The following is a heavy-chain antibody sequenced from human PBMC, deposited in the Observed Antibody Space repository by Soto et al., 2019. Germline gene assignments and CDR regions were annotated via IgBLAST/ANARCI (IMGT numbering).Heavy chain of an antibody. Sequence: SLRLSCAASGFTFSSYGMHWVRQAPGKGLEWVAGIQYDGSNKYYADSVKGRFTISRDNSKNTLFLQMNSLRAEDTAVFYCARDVWDSSGYYLDYWGQGTLVTVSS. D-gene: IGHD3-22*01. V-gene: IGHV3-33*01. CDR1: GFTFSSYG. CDR2: IQYDGSNK. CDR3: ARDVWDSSGYYLDY. J-gene: IGHJ4*02.